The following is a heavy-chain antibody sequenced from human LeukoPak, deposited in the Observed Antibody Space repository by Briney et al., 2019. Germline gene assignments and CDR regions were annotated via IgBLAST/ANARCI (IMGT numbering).Heavy chain of an antibody. J-gene: IGHJ6*03. D-gene: IGHD6-25*01. V-gene: IGHV3-30*02. CDR1: GFTFSSYG. CDR3: AKGGYSYYYYYMDV. CDR2: IRYDGSNK. Sequence: GGSLRLSCAASGFTFSSYGMHWVRQAPGKGLEWVAFIRYDGSNKYYADSVKGRFIISRDNSKNTLYLQMDSLRAEDTAVYYCAKGGYSYYYYYMDVWGKGTTVTVSS.